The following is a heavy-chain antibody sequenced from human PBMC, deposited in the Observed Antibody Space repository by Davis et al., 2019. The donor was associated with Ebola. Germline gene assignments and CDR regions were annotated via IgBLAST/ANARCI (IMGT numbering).Heavy chain of an antibody. Sequence: GGSLRLSCGVSGFTFADYSMHWVRQAPGKGLEWISLITWDGGSTYYADSVRGRFTISRDNAQNSLFLQINSLGDEDTAVYYCARDFNRDYYDTSAYFDYWGQGTLVTVSS. D-gene: IGHD3-22*01. V-gene: IGHV3-43*01. CDR1: GFTFADYS. J-gene: IGHJ4*02. CDR2: ITWDGGST. CDR3: ARDFNRDYYDTSAYFDY.